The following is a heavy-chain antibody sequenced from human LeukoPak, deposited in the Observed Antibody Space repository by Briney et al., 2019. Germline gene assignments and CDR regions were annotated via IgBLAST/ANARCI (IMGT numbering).Heavy chain of an antibody. Sequence: GGSLRLSCAASGFTFSSYAMHWVRQAPGKGLEGVAVISYDGSNKYYADSVKGRFTISRDNSKNTLYLQMNSLRAEDTAVYYCARDPYSGSSDAFDIWGQGTMVTVSS. CDR3: ARDPYSGSSDAFDI. CDR1: GFTFSSYA. D-gene: IGHD1-26*01. V-gene: IGHV3-30-3*01. J-gene: IGHJ3*02. CDR2: ISYDGSNK.